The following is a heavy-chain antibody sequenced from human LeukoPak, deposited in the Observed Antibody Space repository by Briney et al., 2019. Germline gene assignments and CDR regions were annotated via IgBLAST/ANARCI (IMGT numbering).Heavy chain of an antibody. CDR2: IYYSGST. Sequence: PSGTLSLPCPVSGGSMNPYPWGWVRQPPGKGLEWTGYIYYSGSTNYNPSLKSRVTISVDTSKNHFSLKLSSVTAADTAIYYCARAVSGRFDYWGQGTLVTVSS. CDR3: ARAVSGRFDY. CDR1: GGSMNPYP. D-gene: IGHD6-19*01. V-gene: IGHV4-59*08. J-gene: IGHJ4*02.